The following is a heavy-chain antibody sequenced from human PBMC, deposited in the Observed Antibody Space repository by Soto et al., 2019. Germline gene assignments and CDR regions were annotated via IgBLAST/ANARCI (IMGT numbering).Heavy chain of an antibody. J-gene: IGHJ3*02. Sequence: PGGSLRLSCAASGFTFSSYAMHWVRQAPGKGLEWVAVISYDGSNKYYADSVKGRFTISRDNSKNTLYLQMNSLRAEDTAVYYCGGPTGAMIVVVDYDAFDIWGQGTMVTVSS. CDR1: GFTFSSYA. D-gene: IGHD3-22*01. V-gene: IGHV3-30-3*01. CDR3: GGPTGAMIVVVDYDAFDI. CDR2: ISYDGSNK.